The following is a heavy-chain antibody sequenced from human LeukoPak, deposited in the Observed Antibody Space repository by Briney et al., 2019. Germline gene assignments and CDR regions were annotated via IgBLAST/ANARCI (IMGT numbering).Heavy chain of an antibody. Sequence: ASVKVSCKVSGYTLTELSMHWVRQAPGKGLEWMGGFDPEDGETIYAQEFQGRVTMTEDTSTDTAYMELSSLRSEDTAVYYCATSITTMVRGVITPFDYWGQGTLVTVSS. D-gene: IGHD3-10*01. J-gene: IGHJ4*02. CDR2: FDPEDGET. CDR1: GYTLTELS. CDR3: ATSITTMVRGVITPFDY. V-gene: IGHV1-24*01.